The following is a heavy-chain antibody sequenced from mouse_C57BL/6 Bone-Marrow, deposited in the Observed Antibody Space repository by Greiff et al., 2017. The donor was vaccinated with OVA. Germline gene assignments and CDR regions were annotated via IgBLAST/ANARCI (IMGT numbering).Heavy chain of an antibody. Sequence: VKLVESGPGLVAPSQSLYITCTVSGFSLTSYAISWVRQPPGKGLEWLGVIWTGGGTTYNSALKSSLSISKDNSKSQVFLKMNHLQTDDTSRYYCARPYYYGRAWFAYWGQGTLVTVSA. V-gene: IGHV2-9-1*01. CDR3: ARPYYYGRAWFAY. J-gene: IGHJ3*01. CDR2: IWTGGGT. D-gene: IGHD1-1*01. CDR1: GFSLTSYA.